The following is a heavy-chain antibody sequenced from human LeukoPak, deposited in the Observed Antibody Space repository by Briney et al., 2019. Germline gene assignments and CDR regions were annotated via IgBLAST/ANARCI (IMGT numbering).Heavy chain of an antibody. V-gene: IGHV3-30-3*01. Sequence: GSLRLSCAASGFTFSSYAMHWVRQAPGKGLEWVAVISYDGSNKYYADSVKGRFTISRDNSKNTLYLQMNSLRAEDTAVYYCARVGTDILTGYFFDYWGQGTLVTVSS. CDR3: ARVGTDILTGYFFDY. CDR2: ISYDGSNK. J-gene: IGHJ4*02. CDR1: GFTFSSYA. D-gene: IGHD3-9*01.